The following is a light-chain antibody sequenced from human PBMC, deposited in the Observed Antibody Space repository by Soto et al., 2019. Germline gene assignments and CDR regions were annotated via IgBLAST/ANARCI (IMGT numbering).Light chain of an antibody. V-gene: IGKV1-9*01. CDR1: QGISSY. CDR3: QQLNSYPIT. CDR2: GAS. Sequence: DIQLTQSPSFLSASVGDRVTITCRASQGISSYLAWYQQKPGKAPKLLIYGASTLQSGVPSRFSGSGSGTELTLTIISLQPEDFATYYCQQLNSYPITFGQGTRLEIK. J-gene: IGKJ5*01.